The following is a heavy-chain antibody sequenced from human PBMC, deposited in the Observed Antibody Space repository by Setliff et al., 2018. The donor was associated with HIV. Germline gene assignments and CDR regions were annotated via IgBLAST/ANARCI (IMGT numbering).Heavy chain of an antibody. V-gene: IGHV1-18*01. CDR1: GYTFPRYG. Sequence: ASVKVSCKASGYTFPRYGISWVRQAPGQGLEWMGWISAYNGNTNYAQNRQGRVTMPTDTSTSTAYMELRSLRSDDTAVYYCAATPYAGNPYYFDYWGQGTLVTVSS. D-gene: IGHD2-15*01. CDR3: AATPYAGNPYYFDY. J-gene: IGHJ4*02. CDR2: ISAYNGNT.